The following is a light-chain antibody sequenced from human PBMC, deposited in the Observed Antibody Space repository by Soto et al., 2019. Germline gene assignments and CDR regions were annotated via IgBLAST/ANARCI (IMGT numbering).Light chain of an antibody. CDR3: QQYGGSPRT. J-gene: IGKJ1*01. Sequence: EIVLTQSPGTLSLSPLEIATVSFMASQSFSSTYLAWYQQRPGQAPRLLIYGASSRATGIPDRFSGSASGTEFTLTVSRLEPEDFAVYYCQQYGGSPRTFGQGTKVDI. CDR2: GAS. CDR1: QSFSSTY. V-gene: IGKV3-20*01.